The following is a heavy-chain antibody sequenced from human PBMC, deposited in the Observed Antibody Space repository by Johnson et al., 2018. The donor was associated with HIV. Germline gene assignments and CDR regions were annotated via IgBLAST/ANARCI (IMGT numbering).Heavy chain of an antibody. CDR3: AKAFSSSWSDAFDI. Sequence: VQLVESGGGLIQPGGSLRLSCAASGFTVSSNYMSWVRQATGQGLEWVSVIYSSGSAYNADSMKGRFTISRDNAKNSLYLQMNSLRAEDTAVYYCAKAFSSSWSDAFDIWGQGTMVTVSS. J-gene: IGHJ3*02. CDR1: GFTVSSNY. CDR2: IYSSGSA. V-gene: IGHV3-53*01. D-gene: IGHD6-13*01.